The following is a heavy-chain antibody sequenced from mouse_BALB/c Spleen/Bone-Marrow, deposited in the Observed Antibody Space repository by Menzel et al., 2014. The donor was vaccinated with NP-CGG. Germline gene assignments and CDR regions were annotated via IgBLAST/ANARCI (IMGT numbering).Heavy chain of an antibody. D-gene: IGHD2-3*01. V-gene: IGHV1S81*02. CDR1: GYSFTTYW. Sequence: VQLVESGAELVKPGASVRLSCKASGYSFTTYWIHWVKPRPGQGLEWIGEINPSNGRTDYNEKFKSKATLTVDKSSSTAYMQLSSLTSEDSAVYYCARYDGPAWFAYWGQGTLVTVSA. CDR2: INPSNGRT. J-gene: IGHJ3*01. CDR3: ARYDGPAWFAY.